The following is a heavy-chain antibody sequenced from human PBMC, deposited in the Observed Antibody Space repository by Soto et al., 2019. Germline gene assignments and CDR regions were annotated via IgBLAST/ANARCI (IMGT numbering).Heavy chain of an antibody. D-gene: IGHD3-3*01. Sequence: QVQLVQSGAEVKKPGASVKVSCKASGYTFTSYDINWVRQATGQGLEWMGWMNPNSGNTGYAQKFQGRVTMTRNTSISTAYMELSSLRSEDTAVYYCARVFPGYYDFWSGGSYYFDYWGQGTLVTVSS. CDR1: GYTFTSYD. CDR3: ARVFPGYYDFWSGGSYYFDY. J-gene: IGHJ4*02. CDR2: MNPNSGNT. V-gene: IGHV1-8*01.